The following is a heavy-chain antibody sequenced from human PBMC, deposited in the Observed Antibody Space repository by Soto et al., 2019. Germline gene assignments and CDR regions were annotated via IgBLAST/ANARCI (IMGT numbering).Heavy chain of an antibody. Sequence: QVQLQESGPGLVKPSETLSLTCTVSGGSISSYYWRWIRQPPGKGLEWIGYIYYSGSTNYNPSLKSRVTISADTSKNQFSLKLNSMTAADTAVYYCARHNYGSGSTYFDYWGQGTLVTVSS. CDR1: GGSISSYY. CDR3: ARHNYGSGSTYFDY. V-gene: IGHV4-59*08. D-gene: IGHD3-10*01. CDR2: IYYSGST. J-gene: IGHJ4*02.